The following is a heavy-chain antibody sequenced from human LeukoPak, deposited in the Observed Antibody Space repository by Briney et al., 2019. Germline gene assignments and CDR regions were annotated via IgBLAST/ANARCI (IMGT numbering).Heavy chain of an antibody. J-gene: IGHJ4*02. V-gene: IGHV4-34*01. CDR2: INHSGST. CDR3: ARGPAYYYGSGSYYPTLDY. Sequence: SETLSLTCAVYGGSFSGYYWSWIRPPPGKGLEWIGEINHSGSTNYNPSLKSRVTISVDTSKNQFSLKLSSVTAADTAVYYCARGPAYYYGSGSYYPTLDYWGQGTLVTVSS. CDR1: GGSFSGYY. D-gene: IGHD3-10*01.